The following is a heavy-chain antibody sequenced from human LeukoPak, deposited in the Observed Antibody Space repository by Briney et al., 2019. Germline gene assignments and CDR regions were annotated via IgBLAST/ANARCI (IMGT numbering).Heavy chain of an antibody. CDR3: ARSRREGVTNRYFDY. V-gene: IGHV3-7*01. CDR1: GFIFSNFW. CDR2: IKQDGSEV. Sequence: AGGSLRLSCAPSGFIFSNFWMSWVRQAPGKGLEWVAYIKQDGSEVNYVDSVKGRFTISRANAKNSLYLQMNSLRAEDTAVYYCARSRREGVTNRYFDYWGQGTLVTVSS. J-gene: IGHJ4*02. D-gene: IGHD3-10*01.